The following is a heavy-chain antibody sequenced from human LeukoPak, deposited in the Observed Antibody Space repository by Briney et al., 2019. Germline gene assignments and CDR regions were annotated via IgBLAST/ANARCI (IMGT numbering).Heavy chain of an antibody. J-gene: IGHJ4*02. CDR2: IWYDGSNK. V-gene: IGHV3-33*01. CDR1: GFTFSSYG. D-gene: IGHD1-26*01. CDR3: ARGGVIVGATTPFDY. Sequence: PGGSLRLSCAASGFTFSSYGMHWVRQAPGKGLEWVAVIWYDGSNKYYADSVKGRFTISRDNSKNTLYLQMNSLRAEDTAVYYCARGGVIVGATTPFDYWGQGTLVTVSS.